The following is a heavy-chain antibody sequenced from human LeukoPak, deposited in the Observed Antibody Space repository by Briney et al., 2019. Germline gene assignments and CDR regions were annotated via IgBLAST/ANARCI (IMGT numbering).Heavy chain of an antibody. D-gene: IGHD1/OR15-1a*01. CDR1: GFTFSSYG. J-gene: IGHJ4*02. Sequence: GGSLRLSCAASGFTFSSYGMHWVRQAPGKGLEWVAVISYDGSNKYYADSVKGRFTISRDNSKNTLYLQMNSLRAEDTAVYYCAKDGPLDQRDYWGQGTLVTVSS. V-gene: IGHV3-30*18. CDR2: ISYDGSNK. CDR3: AKDGPLDQRDY.